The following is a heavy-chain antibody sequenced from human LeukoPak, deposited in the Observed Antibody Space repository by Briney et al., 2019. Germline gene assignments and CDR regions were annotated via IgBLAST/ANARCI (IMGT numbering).Heavy chain of an antibody. CDR2: NSGSGGST. CDR1: GFTFSTNA. CDR3: AKDGGYLH. D-gene: IGHD3-22*01. Sequence: GGSLRLSCAASGFTFSTNAMSWVRQAPGKGLEWVLTNSGSGGSTRYAASVKGRFTISRDNSKNTLYLQMNSPRAEDTAVYYCAKDGGYLHWGQGTLVTVSS. V-gene: IGHV3-23*01. J-gene: IGHJ1*01.